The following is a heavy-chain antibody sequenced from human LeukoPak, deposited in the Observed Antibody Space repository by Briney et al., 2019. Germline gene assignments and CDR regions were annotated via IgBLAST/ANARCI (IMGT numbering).Heavy chain of an antibody. Sequence: PGGSLRLSCAASGFTFSSYSVNWVRQAPGKGLEWVSSISSSSIHIYYADSVKGRFTISRDNAKISLYLQMNSLRAEDTAVYYCARDRQTGHFDYWGQGTLVTVSS. CDR3: ARDRQTGHFDY. J-gene: IGHJ4*02. D-gene: IGHD1-1*01. CDR2: ISSSSIHI. CDR1: GFTFSSYS. V-gene: IGHV3-21*01.